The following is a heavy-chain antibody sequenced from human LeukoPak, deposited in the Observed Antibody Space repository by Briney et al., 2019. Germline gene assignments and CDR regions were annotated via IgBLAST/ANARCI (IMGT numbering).Heavy chain of an antibody. CDR3: ARGGKDYYDFKQVDY. V-gene: IGHV4-38-2*02. CDR2: IYHSGST. CDR1: GYSISSGYY. D-gene: IGHD3-22*01. Sequence: PSETLSLTCTVSGYSISSGYYWGWIRQPPGKGLEWIGSIYHSGSTYYNPSLKSRVTISVDTSKNQFSLKLSSVTAADTAVYYCARGGKDYYDFKQVDYWGQGTLVTVSS. J-gene: IGHJ4*02.